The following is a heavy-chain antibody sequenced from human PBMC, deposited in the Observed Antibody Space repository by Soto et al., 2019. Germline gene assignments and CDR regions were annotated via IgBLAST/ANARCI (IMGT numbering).Heavy chain of an antibody. D-gene: IGHD3-10*01. Sequence: GGSLRLSCAASGFTFSNAWMSWVRQAPGKGLEWVGRIKGTTEGGTADYAAPVKGRFTFSRDDSKNTLYLQMNSLKTEDTAVYYCTTEAIVRGAYYGMDVWGQGTTVTVSS. V-gene: IGHV3-15*01. CDR2: IKGTTEGGTA. CDR3: TTEAIVRGAYYGMDV. CDR1: GFTFSNAW. J-gene: IGHJ6*02.